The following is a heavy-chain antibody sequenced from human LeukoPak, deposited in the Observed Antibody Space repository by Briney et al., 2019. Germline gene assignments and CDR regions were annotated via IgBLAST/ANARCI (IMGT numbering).Heavy chain of an antibody. V-gene: IGHV1-69*13. CDR2: IIPIFGTA. D-gene: IGHD6-19*01. CDR3: ARARYSSGWYGGEDNWFDP. Sequence: SVKVSCKASGGTFSSYAISWVRQAPGQGLEWMGGIIPIFGTANYAQKFQGRVTITADESTSTVYMELSSLRSEDTAVYYCARARYSSGWYGGEDNWFDPWGQGTLVTVSS. J-gene: IGHJ5*02. CDR1: GGTFSSYA.